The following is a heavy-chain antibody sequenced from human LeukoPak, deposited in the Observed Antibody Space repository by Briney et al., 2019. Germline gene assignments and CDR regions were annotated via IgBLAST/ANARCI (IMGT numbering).Heavy chain of an antibody. CDR3: ARGEDYYDSSGYYPI. J-gene: IGHJ4*02. Sequence: PSETLSLTCTVSGGSISSGGYYWSWIRQHPGKGLEWIGYIYYSGSTYYNPSLKSRVTISVDTSKNQFSLKLSSVTAADTAVYYCARGEDYYDSSGYYPIWGQGTLVTVSS. CDR2: IYYSGST. D-gene: IGHD3-22*01. CDR1: GGSISSGGYY. V-gene: IGHV4-31*03.